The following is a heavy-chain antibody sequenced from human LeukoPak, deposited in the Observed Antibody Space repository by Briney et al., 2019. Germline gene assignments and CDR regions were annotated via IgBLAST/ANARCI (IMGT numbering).Heavy chain of an antibody. V-gene: IGHV1-46*01. CDR3: ATSMIVVVKLDY. J-gene: IGHJ4*02. CDR1: GYTFTSYY. D-gene: IGHD3-22*01. CDR2: INPSGGST. Sequence: GASVKASCKASGYTFTSYYMHWVRQAPGQGLEWMGIINPSGGSTSYAQKFQGRVTMTRDTSTSTVYMELSSLRSEDTAVYYCATSMIVVVKLDYWGQGTLVTVSS.